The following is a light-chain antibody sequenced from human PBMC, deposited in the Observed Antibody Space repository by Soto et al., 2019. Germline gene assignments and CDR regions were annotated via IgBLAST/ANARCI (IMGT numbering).Light chain of an antibody. J-gene: IGKJ1*01. V-gene: IGKV1-5*03. Sequence: DIQMTQSPSSVSASVGDRVTITCRASQSISTWLAWYQQKPGLAPKLLIYRASRLESGVPSTFSASGSETEFTLTVTSLQPDDFATYYCQQYQKIPWTFGQGTKVDIK. CDR3: QQYQKIPWT. CDR2: RAS. CDR1: QSISTW.